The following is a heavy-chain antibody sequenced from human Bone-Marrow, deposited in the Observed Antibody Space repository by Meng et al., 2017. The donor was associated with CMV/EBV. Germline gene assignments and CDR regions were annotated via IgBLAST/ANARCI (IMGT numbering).Heavy chain of an antibody. Sequence: GSLGLSCAASGFTFSSYWMHWVRQAPGKGLVGVSRISSDGSSTSYADSVKGRFTISRDNAKNPLYLQMNSLRAEDTAVYYCASSSSSDPYYYYGMDVWGQGTTVTVSS. J-gene: IGHJ6*02. V-gene: IGHV3-74*01. CDR3: ASSSSSDPYYYYGMDV. CDR1: GFTFSSYW. CDR2: ISSDGSST. D-gene: IGHD6-6*01.